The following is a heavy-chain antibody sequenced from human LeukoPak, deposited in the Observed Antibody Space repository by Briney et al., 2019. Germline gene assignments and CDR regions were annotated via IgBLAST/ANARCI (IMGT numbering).Heavy chain of an antibody. D-gene: IGHD3-9*01. J-gene: IGHJ6*02. CDR2: IIPILGIA. CDR1: GGTFSSYA. CDR3: ARPSDILTGTTVGYGMDV. Sequence: SVKVSCKASGGTFSSYAISWVRQAPGQGLEWMGRIIPILGIANYAQKFQGRVTITADKSTSTAYMELSSLRSEDTAVYYCARPSDILTGTTVGYGMDVWGQGTMVTVSS. V-gene: IGHV1-69*04.